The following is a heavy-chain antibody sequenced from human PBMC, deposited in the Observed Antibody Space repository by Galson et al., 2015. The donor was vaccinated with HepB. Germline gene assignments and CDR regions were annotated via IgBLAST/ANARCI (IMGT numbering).Heavy chain of an antibody. J-gene: IGHJ6*02. D-gene: IGHD6-6*01. V-gene: IGHV3-7*03. CDR3: ATSSIGARPFYYYHNGMDI. CDR2: IKEDGSEE. CDR1: GFTFSTYW. Sequence: SLRLSCAASGFTFSTYWMTWVRQAPGEGLEWVANIKEDGSEEYYVDSVEGRFTISRDNARKSLYLQMNSLRADDTAVYYCATSSIGARPFYYYHNGMDIWGQGTTVTVSS.